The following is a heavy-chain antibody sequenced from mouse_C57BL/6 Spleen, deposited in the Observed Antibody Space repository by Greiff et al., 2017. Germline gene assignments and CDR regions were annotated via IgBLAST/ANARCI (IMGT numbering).Heavy chain of an antibody. Sequence: EVQLQQSGPELVKPGASVQLSCKASGYTFTDYNMHWVKQSHGKSLEWIGYINPNNGGTSYNQKFKGKATLTVNKSSSTAYMELRSLTSEESAVYYCARRAGSRAYFDVWGTGTTVTVSS. CDR1: GYTFTDYN. V-gene: IGHV1-22*01. J-gene: IGHJ1*03. CDR3: ARRAGSRAYFDV. D-gene: IGHD3-3*01. CDR2: INPNNGGT.